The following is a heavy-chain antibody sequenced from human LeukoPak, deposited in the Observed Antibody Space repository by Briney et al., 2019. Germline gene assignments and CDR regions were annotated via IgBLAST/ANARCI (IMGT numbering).Heavy chain of an antibody. CDR1: GYTFTGYY. D-gene: IGHD1-14*01. Sequence: ASVKVSCKSSGYTFTGYYIHWVRQAPGQGLEWMGRINPNSGGTNSAQKFQGRVTMTWNTSVNTAYLELGSLRSEDTAVYYCARLDGTGRSQIMIDYWGQGTLVTVSS. J-gene: IGHJ4*02. CDR3: ARLDGTGRSQIMIDY. CDR2: INPNSGGT. V-gene: IGHV1-2*06.